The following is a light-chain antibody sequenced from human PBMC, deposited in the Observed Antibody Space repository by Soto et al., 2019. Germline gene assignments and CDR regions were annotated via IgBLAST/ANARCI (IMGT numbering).Light chain of an antibody. CDR3: QSYDSSLSGYVFGLSTVV. Sequence: QSVLTQPPSVSGAPGQRVTISCTGSSANIGAAYNVDWYQQLPGTAPKLLIYGNNNRPSGVPARFSGSKSGTSASLAIAGLQAEDEGDYYCQSYDSSLSGYVFGLSTVVFGGGTQLTVL. CDR2: GNN. CDR1: SANIGAAYN. V-gene: IGLV1-40*01. J-gene: IGLJ2*01.